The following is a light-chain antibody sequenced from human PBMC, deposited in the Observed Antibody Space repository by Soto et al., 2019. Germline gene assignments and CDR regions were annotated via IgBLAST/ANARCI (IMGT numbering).Light chain of an antibody. CDR3: QQLNSYPWT. J-gene: IGKJ1*01. V-gene: IGKV1-9*01. Sequence: DIQLTQSPSFLSGSVGDRVTITCRASQAISSYLAWFQQRPGKAPKVLIYAASTLQSGVPSRFSGSASGTEFTLTISSLQPEDFATYFCQQLNSYPWTFGQGTKVEIK. CDR1: QAISSY. CDR2: AAS.